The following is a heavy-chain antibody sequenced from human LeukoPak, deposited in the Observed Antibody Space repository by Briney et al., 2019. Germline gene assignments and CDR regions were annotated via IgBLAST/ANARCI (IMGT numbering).Heavy chain of an antibody. CDR1: GFTFSSYG. Sequence: GGSLRLSCAASGFTFSSYGMSWVRQAPGKGLEWVSAISGSGGSTYYADSVKGRFTISRDNSKNTLYLQMNSLRAEDTAVYYCAKDFTMIVVGLFDYWGQGTLVTVSS. V-gene: IGHV3-23*01. J-gene: IGHJ4*02. CDR3: AKDFTMIVVGLFDY. D-gene: IGHD3-22*01. CDR2: ISGSGGST.